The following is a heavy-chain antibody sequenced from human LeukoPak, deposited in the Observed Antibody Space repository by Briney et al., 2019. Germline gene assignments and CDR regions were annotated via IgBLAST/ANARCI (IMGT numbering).Heavy chain of an antibody. J-gene: IGHJ4*02. V-gene: IGHV3-23*01. Sequence: GGSLRLSCAASGFTFSTYAITWVRQGPGKGLEWVSAIRPDGDRTYYANSVRGRFTISRDNSKDTVYLQINGLRVEDTAVYYYAREQSGTRGWYTVDYWGQGTLVTVSS. D-gene: IGHD6-19*01. CDR3: AREQSGTRGWYTVDY. CDR2: IRPDGDRT. CDR1: GFTFSTYA.